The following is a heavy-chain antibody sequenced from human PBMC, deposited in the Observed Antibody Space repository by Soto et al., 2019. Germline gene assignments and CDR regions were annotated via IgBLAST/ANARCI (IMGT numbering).Heavy chain of an antibody. CDR3: ARGFLEWLSHPYYGMDV. D-gene: IGHD3-3*01. CDR2: IYCSRTT. V-gene: IGHV4-31*03. CDR1: GGSISSGGYY. Sequence: PSETLSLTCTVSGGSISSGGYYWSWIRQHPGKGLEWVGYIYCSRTTYYNPSLESRVTISVDTSKNQFSLNLSSVTAADTAVYYCARGFLEWLSHPYYGMDVWGQGTMVTVSS. J-gene: IGHJ6*02.